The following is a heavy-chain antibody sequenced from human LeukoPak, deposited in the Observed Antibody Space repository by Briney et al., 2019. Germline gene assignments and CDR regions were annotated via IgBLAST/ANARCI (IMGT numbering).Heavy chain of an antibody. D-gene: IGHD6-6*01. J-gene: IGHJ4*02. CDR2: INHSGST. Sequence: SETLSLTCVVYGGSFSGYYWSWIRQPPGKGLEWIGEINHSGSTNYNPSLKSRVTISVDTSKNRFSLKLSSVTAADTAVYYCAIGGYSSSSESDFDYWGQGTLVTVSS. CDR1: GGSFSGYY. V-gene: IGHV4-34*01. CDR3: AIGGYSSSSESDFDY.